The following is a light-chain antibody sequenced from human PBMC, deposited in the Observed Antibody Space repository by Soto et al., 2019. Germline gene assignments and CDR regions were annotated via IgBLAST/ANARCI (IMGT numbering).Light chain of an antibody. Sequence: IHLTQSPSSLSASVGDRVIITLRASQGISTYLAWYQQKLGKAPKLLIYGASTLQSGVPSRFSGSGSGTDFTLTISSLHPEDFASYYCQQLDSFPITFGQGTRLENK. J-gene: IGKJ5*01. CDR2: GAS. CDR3: QQLDSFPIT. V-gene: IGKV1-9*01. CDR1: QGISTY.